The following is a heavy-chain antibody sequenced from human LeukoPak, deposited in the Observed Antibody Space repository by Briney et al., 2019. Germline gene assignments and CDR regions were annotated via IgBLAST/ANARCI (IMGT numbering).Heavy chain of an antibody. CDR1: GFSLSGYW. CDR3: ARGGYSFDY. CDR2: LHADGNEK. D-gene: IGHD5-12*01. J-gene: IGHJ4*02. V-gene: IGHV3-7*01. Sequence: GGSLRLSCAAYGFSLSGYWMSLFRQAPWKGLEWVARLHADGNEKYVHSVKGRFTVSRDNAKNSLYLQMNSLRVEDMAVYYCARGGYSFDYLGQGTLVTVSS.